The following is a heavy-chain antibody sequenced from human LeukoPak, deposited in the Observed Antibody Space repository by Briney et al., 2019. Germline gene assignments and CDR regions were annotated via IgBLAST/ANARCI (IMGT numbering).Heavy chain of an antibody. J-gene: IGHJ5*02. V-gene: IGHV3-30*04. D-gene: IGHD6-13*01. CDR3: AKGTRGGYSSSWYWFDP. CDR1: GFTFSSYA. Sequence: GGSLRLSCAASGFTFSSYAMHWVRQAPGKGLEWVAVISYDGSNKYYADSVKGRFTISRDNAKNSLYLQMNSLRAEDMALYYCAKGTRGGYSSSWYWFDPWGQGTLVTVSS. CDR2: ISYDGSNK.